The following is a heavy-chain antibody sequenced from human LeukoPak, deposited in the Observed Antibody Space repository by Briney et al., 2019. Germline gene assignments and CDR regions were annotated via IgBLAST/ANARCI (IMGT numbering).Heavy chain of an antibody. J-gene: IGHJ4*02. D-gene: IGHD2-2*03. CDR2: ISGSGGTT. Sequence: PGGSLRLSCAASGFTFSSYAMTWVRQAPGKGLEWVSGISGSGGTTYYADSVKGRFTISRDNSKNTLYVQMNSLRAEDTAVYHCAKDGYCTTTACYPNRFASWGQGTLVTVSS. CDR1: GFTFSSYA. V-gene: IGHV3-23*01. CDR3: AKDGYCTTTACYPNRFAS.